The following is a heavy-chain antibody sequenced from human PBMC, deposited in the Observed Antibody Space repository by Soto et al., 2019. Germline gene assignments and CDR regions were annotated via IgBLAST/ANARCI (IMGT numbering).Heavy chain of an antibody. Sequence: SVKVSCKASGGTFSSYAISWVRQAPGQGLEWMGGIIPIFGTANYAQKFQGRVTITADESTSTAYMELSSLRSEDTAVYYCASYCGGDCYARGNYYYYGKDVWGQGTPVTVSS. D-gene: IGHD2-21*02. J-gene: IGHJ6*02. CDR3: ASYCGGDCYARGNYYYYGKDV. V-gene: IGHV1-69*13. CDR2: IIPIFGTA. CDR1: GGTFSSYA.